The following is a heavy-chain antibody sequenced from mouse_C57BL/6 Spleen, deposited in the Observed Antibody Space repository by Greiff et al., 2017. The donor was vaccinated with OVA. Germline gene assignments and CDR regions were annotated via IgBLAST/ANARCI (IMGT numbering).Heavy chain of an antibody. V-gene: IGHV1-15*01. CDR2: IDPETGGT. J-gene: IGHJ2*01. CDR1: GYTFTDYE. Sequence: QVQLQQSGAELVRPGASVTLSCKASGYTFTDYEMHWVKQTPVHGLEWIGAIDPETGGTAYNQKFKGKAILTADKSSSTAYMELRSLTSEDSAVYYCTRYPHYYGSSYFDYWGQGTTLTVSS. CDR3: TRYPHYYGSSYFDY. D-gene: IGHD1-1*01.